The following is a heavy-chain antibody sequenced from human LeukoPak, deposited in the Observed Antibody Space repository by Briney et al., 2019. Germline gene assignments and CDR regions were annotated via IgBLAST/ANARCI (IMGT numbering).Heavy chain of an antibody. V-gene: IGHV1-46*01. D-gene: IGHD1-26*01. Sequence: ASVKVSCKASGYTFINYYMHWVRQAPGQGLEWMGIINPSGGTTSYAQNFQGRVTVTRDMSTSTVYMELSSLRSEDTAVYYCARDTGIGGPNEGDAFDIWGQGTMVTVSS. J-gene: IGHJ3*02. CDR3: ARDTGIGGPNEGDAFDI. CDR2: INPSGGTT. CDR1: GYTFINYY.